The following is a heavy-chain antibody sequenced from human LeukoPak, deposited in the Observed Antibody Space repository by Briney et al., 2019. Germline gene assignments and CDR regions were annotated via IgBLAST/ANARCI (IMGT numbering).Heavy chain of an antibody. CDR2: ISKDSAII. J-gene: IGHJ4*02. D-gene: IGHD3-22*01. CDR1: GFTFDDYA. V-gene: IGHV3-9*01. Sequence: GGSLRLSCAASGFTFDDYAMHWVRQAPGKGPEWVSDISKDSAIIGYAGSVKGRFTISRDNAKNSLYLQMNSLRSEDTALYYCAKEGPYSRGYQPLDYWGQGTLVTVSS. CDR3: AKEGPYSRGYQPLDY.